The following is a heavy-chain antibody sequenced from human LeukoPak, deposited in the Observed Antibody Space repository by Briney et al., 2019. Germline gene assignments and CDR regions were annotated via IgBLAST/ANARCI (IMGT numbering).Heavy chain of an antibody. CDR3: AVYSSLDY. CDR1: GFTVSNNY. D-gene: IGHD3-22*01. CDR2: IYSGGST. J-gene: IGHJ4*02. Sequence: PGGSLRLSCAASGFTVSNNYMSWVRQAPGKGLEWVSLIYSGGSTYYADSVKGRFTISRDNSKNILFLLMTSLRAEDTAVYFCAVYSSLDYWGQGTLVTVSS. V-gene: IGHV3-53*01.